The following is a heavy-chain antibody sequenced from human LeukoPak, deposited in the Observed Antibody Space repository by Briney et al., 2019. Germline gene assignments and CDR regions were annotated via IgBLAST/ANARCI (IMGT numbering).Heavy chain of an antibody. D-gene: IGHD1-1*01. CDR1: GFTVSSND. CDR3: ARVRLERSDAFDI. CDR2: IYSGGSP. J-gene: IGHJ3*02. V-gene: IGHV3-53*01. Sequence: GGSLRLSCAASGFTVSSNDMSWVRQAPGKGLEWVSVIYSGGSPYYADSVKGRFTISRDNAKNSLYLQMNSLRAEDTAVYYCARVRLERSDAFDIWGQGTMVTVSS.